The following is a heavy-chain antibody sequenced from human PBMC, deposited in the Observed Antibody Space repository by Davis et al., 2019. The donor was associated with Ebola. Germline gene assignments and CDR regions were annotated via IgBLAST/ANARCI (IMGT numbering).Heavy chain of an antibody. D-gene: IGHD3-22*01. CDR1: GFTFSSYS. CDR2: ISSSSSTI. J-gene: IGHJ4*02. V-gene: IGHV3-48*02. Sequence: PGGSLRLSCAASGFTFSSYSMNWVRQAPGKGLEWVSYISSSSSTIYYADSVKGRFTISRDNAKNSLYLQMNSLRDEDTAVYYCARDFHDNSGYYPFDNWGQGILVTVSS. CDR3: ARDFHDNSGYYPFDN.